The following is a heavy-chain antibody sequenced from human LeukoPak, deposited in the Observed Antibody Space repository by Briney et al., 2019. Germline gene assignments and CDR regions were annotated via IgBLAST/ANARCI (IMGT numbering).Heavy chain of an antibody. V-gene: IGHV3-7*01. Sequence: GSLRLSCAASGFTFSSYAMSWVRQAPGKGLEWVANIKQDGSQKYYVDSVKGRFTISRDNAKNSLYLQMNSLGAEDTAVYYCARKGLGDYWGQGTLVTVSS. CDR1: GFTFSSYA. CDR3: ARKGLGDY. J-gene: IGHJ4*02. D-gene: IGHD3-16*01. CDR2: IKQDGSQK.